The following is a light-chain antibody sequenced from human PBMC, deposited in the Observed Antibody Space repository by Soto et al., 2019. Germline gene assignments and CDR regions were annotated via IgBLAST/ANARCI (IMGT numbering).Light chain of an antibody. Sequence: EIVLTQSPGTLSLSPGERATLSCRASQSVSSSYLAWYQQKPGQAPRLLIYGASSRATGIPDRFSVSRSGTDFTLTISRLEPEDFAVYYCQQYGSLWTFGQGTKVGIK. CDR2: GAS. CDR1: QSVSSSY. CDR3: QQYGSLWT. V-gene: IGKV3-20*01. J-gene: IGKJ1*01.